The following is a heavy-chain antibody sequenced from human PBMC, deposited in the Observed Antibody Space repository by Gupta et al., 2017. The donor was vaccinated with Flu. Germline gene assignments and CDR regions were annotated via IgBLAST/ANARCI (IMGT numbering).Heavy chain of an antibody. J-gene: IGHJ6*02. CDR2: IRADSGNT. V-gene: IGHV1-18*01. Sequence: SWVRQAPGQGLEWVGWIRADSGNTHSAQRLQGRVTLTTDKSTSTAYMEIRSLRFDETAVYYCARDRGDGNNWDFYYFGMDVWGQGTTVTISS. CDR3: ARDRGDGNNWDFYYFGMDV. D-gene: IGHD1-1*01.